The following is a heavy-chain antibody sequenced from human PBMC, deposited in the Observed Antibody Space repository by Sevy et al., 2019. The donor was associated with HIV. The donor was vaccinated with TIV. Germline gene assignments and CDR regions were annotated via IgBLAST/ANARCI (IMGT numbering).Heavy chain of an antibody. V-gene: IGHV3-23*01. Sequence: QLGGSLRLSCAASGFTLRSYAMSWVRQAPGKGLEWVSTISIRGDNTYYADSVKGRFTISRDNSQNTLYLQMNSLRAEDTALYYCAKALVETVDKNWFDPWGQGTQVTVSS. CDR3: AKALVETVDKNWFDP. J-gene: IGHJ5*02. D-gene: IGHD4-4*01. CDR1: GFTLRSYA. CDR2: ISIRGDNT.